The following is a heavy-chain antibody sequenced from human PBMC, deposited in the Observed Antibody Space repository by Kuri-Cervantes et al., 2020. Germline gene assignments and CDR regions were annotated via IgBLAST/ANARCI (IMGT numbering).Heavy chain of an antibody. V-gene: IGHV3-9*01. D-gene: IGHD3-10*01. CDR2: ISWNSGSI. CDR3: ARVTGSGSLMDV. Sequence: SLKISCAASGFTFDDYAMHWVRQAPGKGLEWVSGISWNSGSIGYADSVKGRFTISRDNAKNSLYLQMNSLRAEDTAVYYCARVTGSGSLMDVWGQGTTVTVSS. J-gene: IGHJ6*02. CDR1: GFTFDDYA.